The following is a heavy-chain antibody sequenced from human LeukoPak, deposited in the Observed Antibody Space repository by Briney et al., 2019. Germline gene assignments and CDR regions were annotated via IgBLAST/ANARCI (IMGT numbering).Heavy chain of an antibody. D-gene: IGHD3/OR15-3a*01. Sequence: ASVKVSCKASGYTFTDNYLLCVRQAPGQGLEWMGWISPNSSGTNYAQKFQDRVTMTRDTSISTAYMELSRLRSDDTAVYYCARIRGLVPRQYYFDYWGQGTLVTVSS. CDR3: ARIRGLVPRQYYFDY. J-gene: IGHJ4*02. V-gene: IGHV1-2*02. CDR1: GYTFTDNY. CDR2: ISPNSSGT.